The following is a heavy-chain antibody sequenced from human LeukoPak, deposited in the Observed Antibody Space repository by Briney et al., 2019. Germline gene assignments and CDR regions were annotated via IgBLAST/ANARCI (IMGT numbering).Heavy chain of an antibody. V-gene: IGHV1-69*05. J-gene: IGHJ4*02. D-gene: IGHD3-22*01. CDR1: GGTFSSYA. CDR2: IIPIFGTA. Sequence: SVKVSCKASGGTFSSYAISWVRQAPGQGLEWMGRIIPIFGTANYAQKFQGRVTITTDESTSTAYMELSSLRSEDTAVYYCARGIKGSGYYYFWGQGTLVTVSP. CDR3: ARGIKGSGYYYF.